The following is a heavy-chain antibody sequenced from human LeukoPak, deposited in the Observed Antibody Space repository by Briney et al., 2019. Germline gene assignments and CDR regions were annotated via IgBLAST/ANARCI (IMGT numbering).Heavy chain of an antibody. CDR3: ARSIIAVAALLV. J-gene: IGHJ4*02. Sequence: ASVKVSCKASGYTFTGYYMHWVRQAPGQGLEWMGWINPNSGGTNYAQKFQGRVTMTRDTSISTAYMELSGLRSDDTAVYYCARSIIAVAALLVWGQGTLVTVSS. CDR1: GYTFTGYY. CDR2: INPNSGGT. V-gene: IGHV1-2*02. D-gene: IGHD6-19*01.